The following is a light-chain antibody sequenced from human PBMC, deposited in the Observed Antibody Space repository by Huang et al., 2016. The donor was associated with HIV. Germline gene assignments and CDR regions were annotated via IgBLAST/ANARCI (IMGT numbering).Light chain of an antibody. CDR1: HNITDNF. CDR2: GVS. CDR3: QQYLSSPLT. J-gene: IGKJ4*01. V-gene: IGKV3-20*01. Sequence: DIVLTQSPGTLSLSPGERAALSCRASHNITDNFLAWYQQGSGQAPRLLIYGVSNRAIGIPDRFSGSGSGTDFTLIISRLEPQDSAVYYCQQYLSSPLTFGGGTNVEIK.